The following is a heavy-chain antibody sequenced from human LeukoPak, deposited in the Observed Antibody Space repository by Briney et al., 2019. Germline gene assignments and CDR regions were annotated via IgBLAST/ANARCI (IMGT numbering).Heavy chain of an antibody. V-gene: IGHV4-31*03. J-gene: IGHJ6*02. D-gene: IGHD3-22*01. CDR2: IYYSGST. CDR3: AREPSRYYDSSVYGMDV. CDR1: GGSISSGGYY. Sequence: PSQTLSLTCTVSGGSISSGGYYWSWIRQHPGKGLEWIGYIYYSGSTYYNPSLKSRVTISVDTSKNQFSLKLSSVTAADTAVYYCAREPSRYYDSSVYGMDVWGQGTTVTVSS.